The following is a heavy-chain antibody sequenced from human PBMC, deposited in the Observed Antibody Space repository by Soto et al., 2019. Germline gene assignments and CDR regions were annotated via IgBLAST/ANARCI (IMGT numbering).Heavy chain of an antibody. CDR2: INPSSGRT. D-gene: IGHD2-15*01. CDR3: ARDHNFGFILYAMDV. Sequence: ASVKVSCKASGYTFTSYSMHWVRQAPGQGLEWMGIINPSSGRTSYAQNFQGRVTMTSDTSTSIVYMETSSLKSEDTAVYYCARDHNFGFILYAMDVWGQGTTVTVSS. V-gene: IGHV1-46*01. CDR1: GYTFTSYS. J-gene: IGHJ6*02.